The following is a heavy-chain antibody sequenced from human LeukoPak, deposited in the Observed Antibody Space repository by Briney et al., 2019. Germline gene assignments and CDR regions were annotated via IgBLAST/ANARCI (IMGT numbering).Heavy chain of an antibody. D-gene: IGHD2-2*02. CDR3: ARVPIIYHYYMDV. CDR2: IREDGSEK. J-gene: IGHJ6*03. CDR1: GFSFSSYT. Sequence: GRSLRLSCAAPGFSFSSYTMHWVRQAPGKGLEWVGNIREDGSEKYYVDSVKGRFTISRDNGKNSLYLQMNSLRAEDTAVYYCARVPIIYHYYMDVWGKGTTVTVSS. V-gene: IGHV3-7*01.